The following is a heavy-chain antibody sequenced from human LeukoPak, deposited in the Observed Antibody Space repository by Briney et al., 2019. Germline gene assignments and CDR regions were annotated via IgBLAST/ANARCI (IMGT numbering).Heavy chain of an antibody. D-gene: IGHD2-15*01. J-gene: IGHJ6*02. V-gene: IGHV3-13*05. CDR1: GFTFSSYD. CDR3: ARGARPPRDCSGGSCYSAYYYYGMDV. CDR2: IGTAGDP. Sequence: GGSLRPSCAASGFTFSSYDMHWVRQATGKGLEWVSAIGTAGDPYYPGSVKGRFTISRENAKNSLYLQMNSLRAGDTAVYYCARGARPPRDCSGGSCYSAYYYYGMDVWGQGTTVTVSS.